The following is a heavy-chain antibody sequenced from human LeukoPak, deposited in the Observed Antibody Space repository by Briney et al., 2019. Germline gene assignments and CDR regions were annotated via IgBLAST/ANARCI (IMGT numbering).Heavy chain of an antibody. Sequence: SETLSLTCTVSGGSISSYYWSWIRQPPGKGLEWIGYIYYSGSINYNPSLKSRVTISVDTSKNQFSLKLSSVTAADTAVYYCARGSRDGYNHWGQGTLVTVSS. D-gene: IGHD5-24*01. CDR3: ARGSRDGYNH. J-gene: IGHJ4*02. V-gene: IGHV4-59*01. CDR2: IYYSGSI. CDR1: GGSISSYY.